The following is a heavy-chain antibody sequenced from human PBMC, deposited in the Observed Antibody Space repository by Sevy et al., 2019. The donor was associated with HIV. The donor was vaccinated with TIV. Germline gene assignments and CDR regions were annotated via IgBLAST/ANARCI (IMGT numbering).Heavy chain of an antibody. J-gene: IGHJ6*02. Sequence: SETLSLTCTVSGGSISSYYWSWIRQPPGKGLEWIWYIYYSGSTNYNPSLKSRVTISVDTSKNQFSLKLSSVTAADTAVYYCARGYDFWSGYYNYYYYGMDVWGQGTTVTVSS. CDR1: GGSISSYY. CDR3: ARGYDFWSGYYNYYYYGMDV. V-gene: IGHV4-59*01. D-gene: IGHD3-3*01. CDR2: IYYSGST.